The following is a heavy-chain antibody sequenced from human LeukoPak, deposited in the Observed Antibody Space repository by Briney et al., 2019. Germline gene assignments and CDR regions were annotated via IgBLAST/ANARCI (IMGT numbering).Heavy chain of an antibody. CDR3: ARKGQVVGRTMSDY. V-gene: IGHV1-18*01. CDR1: GYTFTSYG. D-gene: IGHD1-26*01. J-gene: IGHJ4*02. Sequence: GASVKVSCKAFGYTFTSYGISWVRQAPGQGLEWMGWISAYNGNTNYAQKLQGRVTMTTDTSTSTAYMELRSLRSDDTAVYYCARKGQVVGRTMSDYWGQGTLVTVSS. CDR2: ISAYNGNT.